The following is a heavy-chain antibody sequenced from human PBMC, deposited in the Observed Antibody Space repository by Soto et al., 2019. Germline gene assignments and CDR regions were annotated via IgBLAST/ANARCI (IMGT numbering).Heavy chain of an antibody. CDR1: GYTFTSYY. CDR3: ARDLVIGGDDPFDY. J-gene: IGHJ4*02. V-gene: IGHV1-46*01. CDR2: INPSGGST. Sequence: QVQLVQSGAEVRKPGASVKVSCKASGYTFTSYYMHWVRQAPGQGLEWMGIINPSGGSTRYAQKFRGRVSMTRDTSTSTVYMGLSSMRSEDTAVYYCARDLVIGGDDPFDYWGQGTLVTVSS. D-gene: IGHD2-21*02.